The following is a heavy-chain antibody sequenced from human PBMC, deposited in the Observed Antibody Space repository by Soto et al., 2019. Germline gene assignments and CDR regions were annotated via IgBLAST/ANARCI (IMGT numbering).Heavy chain of an antibody. CDR1: GFTFSSYT. CDR2: ISGSGGST. Sequence: SLRLSCAASGFTFSSYTMSWVRQAPGKGLEWVSAISGSGGSTYYADSVKGRFTISRDNSKNTLYLQMNSLRAEDTAVYYCAKVSSGYCSGGSCSPRAFDIWGQGTMVTVSS. J-gene: IGHJ3*02. V-gene: IGHV3-23*01. D-gene: IGHD2-15*01. CDR3: AKVSSGYCSGGSCSPRAFDI.